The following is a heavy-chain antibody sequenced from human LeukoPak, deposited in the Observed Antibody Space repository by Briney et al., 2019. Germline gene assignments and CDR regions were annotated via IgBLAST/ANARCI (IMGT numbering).Heavy chain of an antibody. CDR3: ARGGYDYVWGSYRLRSFDY. CDR2: INHSGST. D-gene: IGHD3-16*02. Sequence: SQTLSLTCAVSGGSISSGGYSWSWIRQPPGKGLEWIGEINHSGSTNYNPSLKSRVTISVDTSKNQFSLKLSSVTAADTAVYYCARGGYDYVWGSYRLRSFDYWGQGTLVTVSS. CDR1: GGSISSGGYS. V-gene: IGHV4-30-2*01. J-gene: IGHJ4*02.